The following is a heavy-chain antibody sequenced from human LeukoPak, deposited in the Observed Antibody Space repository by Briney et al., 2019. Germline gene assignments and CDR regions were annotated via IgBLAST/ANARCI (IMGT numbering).Heavy chain of an antibody. V-gene: IGHV4-59*01. CDR2: IYYDGST. D-gene: IGHD1-7*01. CDR3: ARIHRTGTTPYHFDS. Sequence: PSETLSLTCTVSDGSIGIYYWSWIRQAPGKGLEWIGYIYYDGSTNYNPSLKSRVAISVDTYKNQLSLRLSSVTAADTAIYYCARIHRTGTTPYHFDSWGQGTLITVSS. CDR1: DGSIGIYY. J-gene: IGHJ4*02.